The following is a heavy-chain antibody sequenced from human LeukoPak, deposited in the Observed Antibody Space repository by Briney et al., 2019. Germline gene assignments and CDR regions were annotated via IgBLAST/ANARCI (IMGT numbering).Heavy chain of an antibody. Sequence: GGSLRLSCAASGFTFSTYAMSWVRQAPGKGLEWVSGIIGSGGSTYYADSVKGRFTISRDNSKSTLYLQMNSLRAEDTAVYYCAFSQWLVFYFQHWGQGTLVTVSS. CDR3: AFSQWLVFYFQH. J-gene: IGHJ1*01. D-gene: IGHD6-19*01. CDR2: IIGSGGST. V-gene: IGHV3-23*01. CDR1: GFTFSTYA.